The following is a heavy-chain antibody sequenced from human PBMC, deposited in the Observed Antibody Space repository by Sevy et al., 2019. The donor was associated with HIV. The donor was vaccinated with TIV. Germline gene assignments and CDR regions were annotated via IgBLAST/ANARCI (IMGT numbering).Heavy chain of an antibody. D-gene: IGHD1-26*01. J-gene: IGHJ4*02. V-gene: IGHV4-59*08. Sequence: SGTLSLTCTVSGGSITSFYWNWIRQPPGKGLEWIANIYYNGHINYNPSLKSRVTLSLNTSKNQFSLRLSSVTAADTAMYYCAGENAWGRGYSWGQGTLVTVSS. CDR2: IYYNGHI. CDR3: AGENAWGRGYS. CDR1: GGSITSFY.